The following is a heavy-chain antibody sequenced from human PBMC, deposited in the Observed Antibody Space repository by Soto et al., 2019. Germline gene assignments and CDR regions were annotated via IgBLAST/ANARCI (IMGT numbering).Heavy chain of an antibody. J-gene: IGHJ3*02. D-gene: IGHD6-13*01. Sequence: SETLSLTCTVSGGSISSGDYYWSWIRQPPGKGLEWIGYIYYSGSTYYNPSLKSRVTISVDTSKNQFSLKLSSVTAADTAVYYCARGITIAAAATARRAFDIWGQGTMVTVSS. CDR3: ARGITIAAAATARRAFDI. V-gene: IGHV4-30-4*01. CDR1: GGSISSGDYY. CDR2: IYYSGST.